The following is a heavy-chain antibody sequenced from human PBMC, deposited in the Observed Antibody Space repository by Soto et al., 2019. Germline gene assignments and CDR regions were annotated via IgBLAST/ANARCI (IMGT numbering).Heavy chain of an antibody. V-gene: IGHV3-30*18. Sequence: GGSLRLSCAASGFTFSSYGMHWVRQAPGKGLEWVAVISYDGSNKYYADSVKGRFTISRDNSKNTLYLQMNSLRAEDTAVYYCAKDSSGAAAGTHDYWGQGTLVTVSS. CDR1: GFTFSSYG. J-gene: IGHJ4*02. D-gene: IGHD6-13*01. CDR3: AKDSSGAAAGTHDY. CDR2: ISYDGSNK.